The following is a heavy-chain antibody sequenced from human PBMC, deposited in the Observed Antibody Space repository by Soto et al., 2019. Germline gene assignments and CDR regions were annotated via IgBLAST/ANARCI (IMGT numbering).Heavy chain of an antibody. CDR2: IGGNGAGT. Sequence: GGSLRLSCAASGFTFSNYAMNWVRQAPGKGLEWVSGIGGNGAGTYYADSVKGRFTISRDNSKNTLYLQMNSLRAEDTAVYYCARDSWGGNGWYYFDYWGQGTLVTVSS. CDR3: ARDSWGGNGWYYFDY. J-gene: IGHJ4*02. CDR1: GFTFSNYA. V-gene: IGHV3-23*01. D-gene: IGHD6-19*01.